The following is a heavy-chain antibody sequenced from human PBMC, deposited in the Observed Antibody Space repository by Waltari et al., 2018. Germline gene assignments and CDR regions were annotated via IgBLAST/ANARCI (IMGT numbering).Heavy chain of an antibody. V-gene: IGHV6-1*01. Sequence: QVQLQQSGPGLVTPSQTLSLTCSLSGDRVPNHRAPWHWIRKSPSWGLEWLGRTYCRCKWSDDYAVSVRGRITINPDTSKNQFSLHLSSVTPEDTAVYYCARGVVANTYYVDYWGQGTLVTVSS. CDR3: ARGVVANTYYVDY. CDR2: TYCRCKWSD. CDR1: GDRVPNHRAP. J-gene: IGHJ4*02. D-gene: IGHD2-15*01.